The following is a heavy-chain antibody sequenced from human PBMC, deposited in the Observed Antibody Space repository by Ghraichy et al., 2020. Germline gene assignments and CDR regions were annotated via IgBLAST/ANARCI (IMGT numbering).Heavy chain of an antibody. CDR2: IVVGSGNT. D-gene: IGHD3-3*01. V-gene: IGHV1-58*01. CDR1: GVTFTNSA. J-gene: IGHJ4*02. CDR3: AAATIFGMVIITFSPFDY. Sequence: SVKVSCKASGVTFTNSAVQWVRQARGQRLEWIGWIVVGSGNTNYAQKFQERVTITRDMSTTTAHMELSSLRSEDTAVYYCAAATIFGMVIITFSPFDYWGQGTLVTVSS.